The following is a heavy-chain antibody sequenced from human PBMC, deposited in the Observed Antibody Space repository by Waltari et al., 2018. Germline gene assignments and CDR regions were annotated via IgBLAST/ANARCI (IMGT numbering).Heavy chain of an antibody. V-gene: IGHV3-66*02. CDR3: TRERGDILTGYRLSYGMDV. D-gene: IGHD3-9*01. J-gene: IGHJ6*02. CDR2: IYSGGRT. Sequence: EVQLVVSGGGLVQPGGSLRLSCAASGFTVSSNYMGWVRQAPGRGLEWVSVIYSGGRTYYADSVKGRFTISRDNSKNTLYLQMNSLRAEDTAVYYCTRERGDILTGYRLSYGMDVWGQGTTVTVSS. CDR1: GFTVSSNY.